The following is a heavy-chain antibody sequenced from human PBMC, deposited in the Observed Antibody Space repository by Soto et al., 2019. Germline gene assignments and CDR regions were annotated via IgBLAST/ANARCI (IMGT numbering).Heavy chain of an antibody. V-gene: IGHV4-59*01. CDR1: GGSIRSYC. CDR3: ARLGYDFWSGYPLGYMDV. CDR2: IYYSGST. Sequence: SETLSLTCTVSGGSIRSYCWTWIRQPPGKGLEWIGYIYYSGSTNYNPSLKSRVTISVDTSKNQFSLKLSSVTAADTAVYYCARLGYDFWSGYPLGYMDVWGKGTTVTVSS. J-gene: IGHJ6*03. D-gene: IGHD3-3*01.